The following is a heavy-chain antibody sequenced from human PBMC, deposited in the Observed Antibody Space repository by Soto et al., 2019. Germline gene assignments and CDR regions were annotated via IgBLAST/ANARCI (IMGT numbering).Heavy chain of an antibody. D-gene: IGHD3-10*01. Sequence: EVQLVESGGNLVQPGGSLRLSCAASGFTFRDYWMAWVRQAPGRGLQWVANIKQDGSEKYYVHSVKGRFTISRDNTENSLYLQMNNLRVEDTAVYYCGRKINRVLINWFDPWGQGTLVTVSS. J-gene: IGHJ5*02. CDR2: IKQDGSEK. CDR1: GFTFRDYW. V-gene: IGHV3-7*01. CDR3: GRKINRVLINWFDP.